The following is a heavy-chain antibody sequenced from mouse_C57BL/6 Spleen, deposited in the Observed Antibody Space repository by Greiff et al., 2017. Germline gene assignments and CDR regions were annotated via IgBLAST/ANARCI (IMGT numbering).Heavy chain of an antibody. CDR3: ARRDQDAMDY. D-gene: IGHD3-3*01. Sequence: VQLKESGPELVKPGASVKISCKASGYSFTDYNMNWVKQSHGKSLEWIGVVNPNYGTTSYNQKFQGKATLTVDQSSSTAYMQLNCLTSEDSAVYYCARRDQDAMDYWGQGTSVTVSS. CDR1: GYSFTDYN. J-gene: IGHJ4*01. CDR2: VNPNYGTT. V-gene: IGHV1-39*01.